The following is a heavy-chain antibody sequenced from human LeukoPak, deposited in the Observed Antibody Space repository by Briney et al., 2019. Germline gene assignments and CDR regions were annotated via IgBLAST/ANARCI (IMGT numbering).Heavy chain of an antibody. D-gene: IGHD6-19*01. Sequence: AGGSLRLSCAASGFTFSSYSMNWVRQAPGKGLEWVSSISSSSSYIYYADSVKGRFTISRDNAKNSLYLQMNSLRAEDTAVYYCAKLVADSGWFDYWGQGTLVTVSS. V-gene: IGHV3-21*04. J-gene: IGHJ4*02. CDR1: GFTFSSYS. CDR3: AKLVADSGWFDY. CDR2: ISSSSSYI.